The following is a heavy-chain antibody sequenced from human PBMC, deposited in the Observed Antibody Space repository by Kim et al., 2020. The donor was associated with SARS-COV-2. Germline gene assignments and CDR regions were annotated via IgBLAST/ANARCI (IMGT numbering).Heavy chain of an antibody. D-gene: IGHD3-10*01. CDR3: AKARRSLLWFGLPHYYYGMDV. V-gene: IGHV3-23*01. CDR2: ISGSGGST. Sequence: GGSLRLSCAASGFTFSSYAMSWVRQAPGKGLEWVSAISGSGGSTYYADSVKGRFTISRDNSKNTLYLQMNSLRAEDTAVYYCAKARRSLLWFGLPHYYYGMDVWGQGTTVTVSS. J-gene: IGHJ6*02. CDR1: GFTFSSYA.